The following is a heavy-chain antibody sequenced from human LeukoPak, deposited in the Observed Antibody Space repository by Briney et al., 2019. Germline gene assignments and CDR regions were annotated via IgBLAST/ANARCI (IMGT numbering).Heavy chain of an antibody. D-gene: IGHD1-14*01. J-gene: IGHJ4*02. V-gene: IGHV6-1*01. CDR2: TYYRYKWLH. Sequence: SQTLSLTCAISGDTVSSNSAAWNWIRQSPSRGLEWLGRTYYRYKWLHEYALSVESRISINPDTSKNQFSLQRNSVTPEDTAVYYCGRNLSPDFHYWGQGTLVTVSS. CDR3: GRNLSPDFHY. CDR1: GDTVSSNSAA.